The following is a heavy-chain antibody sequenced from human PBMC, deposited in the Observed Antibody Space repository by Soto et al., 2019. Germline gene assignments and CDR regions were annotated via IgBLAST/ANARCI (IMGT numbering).Heavy chain of an antibody. CDR3: AKDRGPRRQWLIDPCDY. J-gene: IGHJ4*02. CDR1: GFTFRIYA. CDR2: ISYDGTKT. V-gene: IGHV3-30*18. D-gene: IGHD6-19*01. Sequence: QVQLVESGGGVVQPGRSLRVSCAASGFTFRIYAMHWVGQAPGTGLEWVPVISYDGTKTYYADSVKGRFTISRDNSKNTVYLQMNSLRDEDTAVYYCAKDRGPRRQWLIDPCDYWGQGTLVTVSP.